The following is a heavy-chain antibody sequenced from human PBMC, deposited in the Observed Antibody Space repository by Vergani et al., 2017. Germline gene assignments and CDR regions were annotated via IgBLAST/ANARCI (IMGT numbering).Heavy chain of an antibody. CDR3: ARVNPCGGQQFDAFDI. V-gene: IGHV3-48*03. D-gene: IGHD6-13*01. J-gene: IGHJ3*02. Sequence: EVQLVESGGGLVQPGGSLRLSCAASGFTFSSYEMNWVRQAPGKGLEWVSYISSSGSTIYYADSVKGRFTISTDNATNSLYLQMNSLRAEDTAVYYCARVNPCGGQQFDAFDIWGQGTMVTVSS. CDR2: ISSSGSTI. CDR1: GFTFSSYE.